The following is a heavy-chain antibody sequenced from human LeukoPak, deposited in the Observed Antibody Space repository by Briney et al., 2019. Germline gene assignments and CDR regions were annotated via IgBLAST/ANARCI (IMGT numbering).Heavy chain of an antibody. Sequence: PGRSLRLSCAASGFTFGTYGMHWVRQAPGKGLEWVAVIWYDGSNKYYADSVKGRFTISRDNSKNTLYLEMNSLRAEDTAVYYCARGGGYTGFYDYWGQGTLVTVSS. CDR1: GFTFGTYG. CDR3: ARGGGYTGFYDY. J-gene: IGHJ4*02. D-gene: IGHD5-12*01. V-gene: IGHV3-33*01. CDR2: IWYDGSNK.